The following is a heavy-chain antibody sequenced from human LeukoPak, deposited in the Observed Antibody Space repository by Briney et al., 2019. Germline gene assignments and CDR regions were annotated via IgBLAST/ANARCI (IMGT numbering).Heavy chain of an antibody. CDR2: IIASSGST. CDR1: GFSFSNYA. D-gene: IGHD5-12*01. V-gene: IGHV3-23*01. Sequence: GGSLRLSCASSGFSFSNYAMGCVRQAPGKGLEWVSLIIASSGSTFYADSVKGRFTISRDNSKNTLYLQMNSLRAEDTAVYYCAKGGYDYVEMGYFDYWGQGTLVTVSS. J-gene: IGHJ4*02. CDR3: AKGGYDYVEMGYFDY.